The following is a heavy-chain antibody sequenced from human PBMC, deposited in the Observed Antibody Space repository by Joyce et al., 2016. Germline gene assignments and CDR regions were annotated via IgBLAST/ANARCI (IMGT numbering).Heavy chain of an antibody. Sequence: QVQLVQSETEMKRPGASVRVSCRTSGYTFTSYHIHWVRQAPGQRLQWMGSINAGNGNTQYSEAFQNRLILMRDTSARTMYMELTDLRSEDTAVYFCARRWSQKGYNFDFWGQGTLVTVSS. CDR3: ARRWSQKGYNFDF. J-gene: IGHJ4*02. D-gene: IGHD5-24*01. V-gene: IGHV1-3*01. CDR1: GYTFTSYH. CDR2: INAGNGNT.